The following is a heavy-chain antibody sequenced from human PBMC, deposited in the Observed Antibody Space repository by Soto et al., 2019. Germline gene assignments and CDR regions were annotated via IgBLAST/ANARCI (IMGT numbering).Heavy chain of an antibody. Sequence: QVTLKESGPVLVKPTETLTLTCTVSGFSLSNARMCVSWIRQPPGKALEWLAHIFSNDEKPYSTSLKSRLPISNDTSKSQVVLTMTNMDPVDTATYYCARMDDDFWSGYYFYWFDPWGQGTLVTVSS. CDR1: GFSLSNARMC. CDR2: IFSNDEK. CDR3: ARMDDDFWSGYYFYWFDP. D-gene: IGHD3-3*01. J-gene: IGHJ5*02. V-gene: IGHV2-26*01.